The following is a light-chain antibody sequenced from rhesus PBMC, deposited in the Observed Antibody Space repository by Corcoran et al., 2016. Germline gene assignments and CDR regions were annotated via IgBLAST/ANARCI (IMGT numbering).Light chain of an antibody. CDR2: KAS. V-gene: IGKV1-74*01. CDR1: ENVNNY. Sequence: DIQMTQSPSSLSASVGDRVTITCRASENVNNYLNWYQQKPGKAPKLLIFKASSLQSGVPSRFSGSGSGTDFTFTISSLQSEDFATYYCQQYSSRRTFGQGTKVEIK. CDR3: QQYSSRRT. J-gene: IGKJ1*01.